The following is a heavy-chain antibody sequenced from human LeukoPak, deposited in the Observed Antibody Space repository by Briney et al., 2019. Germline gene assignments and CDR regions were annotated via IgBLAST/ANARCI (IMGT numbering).Heavy chain of an antibody. CDR1: GFTFSSYW. V-gene: IGHV3-74*01. CDR3: ARVSSSGWRRFKGNDAFDI. CDR2: INSDGSSR. D-gene: IGHD6-19*01. Sequence: GGSLRLSCAASGFTFSSYWMHWVRQAPGKGLVWVSRINSDGSSRNYADSVKGRFTISRDNAKNTLYLQMHSLRAEDTAVYYCARVSSSGWRRFKGNDAFDIWGQGTLVTVSS. J-gene: IGHJ3*02.